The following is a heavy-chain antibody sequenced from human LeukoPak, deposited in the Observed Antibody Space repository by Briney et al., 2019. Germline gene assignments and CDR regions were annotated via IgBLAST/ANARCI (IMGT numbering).Heavy chain of an antibody. V-gene: IGHV5-51*01. CDR2: IYPGDSDT. CDR3: ARRRYYYDTTGYQYYFDY. Sequence: GESLKISCKGSGYSFTNYWIGWVRQMPGKGQEWMGIIYPGDSDTRYSPSFQGQVTISADKSISTAYLQWSSLKASDTAMYYCARRRYYYDTTGYQYYFDYWGQGTLVTVSS. J-gene: IGHJ4*02. CDR1: GYSFTNYW. D-gene: IGHD3-22*01.